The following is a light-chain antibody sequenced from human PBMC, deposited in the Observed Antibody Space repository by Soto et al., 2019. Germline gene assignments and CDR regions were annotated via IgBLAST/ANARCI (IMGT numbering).Light chain of an antibody. CDR3: QQSYRTSYT. CDR1: QSISSY. CDR2: AAS. Sequence: DIQMTQSPSSLSASVGDRVTITCRASQSISSYLNWYQQKPGKAPKLLIYAASSLQSGVPSRFSASGSGTDFTLTISSLQPEDFETYYCQQSYRTSYTFGQGTKVDI. J-gene: IGKJ2*01. V-gene: IGKV1-39*01.